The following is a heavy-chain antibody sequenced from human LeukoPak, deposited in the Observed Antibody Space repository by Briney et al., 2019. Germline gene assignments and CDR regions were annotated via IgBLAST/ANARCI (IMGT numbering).Heavy chain of an antibody. J-gene: IGHJ3*02. CDR3: ARDVRDYVWGSYRTDDAFDI. Sequence: GGSLRLSCAASGFTVSSNYMSWVRQAPGKGLEWVSVIYSGGSTYYADSVKGRFTISRDNSKNTLYLQMNSLRAEDTAVYYCARDVRDYVWGSYRTDDAFDIWGQGTMVTVSS. V-gene: IGHV3-66*01. CDR1: GFTVSSNY. CDR2: IYSGGST. D-gene: IGHD3-16*02.